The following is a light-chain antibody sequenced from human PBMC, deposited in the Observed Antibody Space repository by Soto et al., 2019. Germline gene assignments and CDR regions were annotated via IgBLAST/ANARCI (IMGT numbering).Light chain of an antibody. CDR1: SSDVGGYNY. CDR2: EVS. J-gene: IGLJ3*02. V-gene: IGLV2-14*01. Sequence: QSALTQPASVSGSPGQSITISCTGTSSDVGGYNYLSWYQQNPGKAPKVMIYEVSNRPSGVSNRFSGSKSGNTASLTISGLHVEDEADYYCSSYTTSGTPVFCVGTKLTVL. CDR3: SSYTTSGTPV.